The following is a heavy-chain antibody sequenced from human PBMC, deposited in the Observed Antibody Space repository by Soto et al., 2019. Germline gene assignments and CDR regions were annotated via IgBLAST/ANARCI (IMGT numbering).Heavy chain of an antibody. V-gene: IGHV1-8*01. CDR2: MSPENSNA. CDR1: GYTFTDYD. Sequence: QVQVVQSRAEVKKPGASVKVSCKTSGYTFTDYDINWVRQAPGQGLEYMGWMSPENSNAGYAQQFRGRVSMTTNTIISTAYLELTDLRYEDTAVYYCEVTTGYWGQGTMVTVSS. D-gene: IGHD2-21*02. J-gene: IGHJ4*02. CDR3: EVTTGY.